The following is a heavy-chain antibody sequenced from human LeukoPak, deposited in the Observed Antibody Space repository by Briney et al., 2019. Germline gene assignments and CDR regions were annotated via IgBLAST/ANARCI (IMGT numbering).Heavy chain of an antibody. V-gene: IGHV1-18*01. J-gene: IGHJ5*02. Sequence: ASVKVSCKASGYSFTSFGISWVRQAPGQGLEWMGWISAYSGDTNYDQKLQARVTMTTDKSTSTAYMELRSLRSDDTAVYYCARDGELTVTRRWFDPWGQGTLVTVSS. CDR1: GYSFTSFG. CDR2: ISAYSGDT. CDR3: ARDGELTVTRRWFDP. D-gene: IGHD4-17*01.